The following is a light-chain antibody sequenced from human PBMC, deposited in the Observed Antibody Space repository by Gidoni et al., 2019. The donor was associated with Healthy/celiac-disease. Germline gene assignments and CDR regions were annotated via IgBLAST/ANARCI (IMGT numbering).Light chain of an antibody. J-gene: IGLJ1*01. V-gene: IGLV2-14*01. Sequence: QSALTQPASVSGSPGQSTTISCTGTSSDVGGYNYVSWYQQHPGKAHKLMIYEVSNRPSGVSNRFSGSKSGNTASLTISGLQAEDEADYYCSSYTSSSTLLYVFGTGTKVTVL. CDR3: SSYTSSSTLLYV. CDR2: EVS. CDR1: SSDVGGYNY.